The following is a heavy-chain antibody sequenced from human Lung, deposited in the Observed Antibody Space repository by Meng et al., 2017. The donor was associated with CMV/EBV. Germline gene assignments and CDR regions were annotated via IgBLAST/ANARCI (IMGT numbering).Heavy chain of an antibody. D-gene: IGHD3-3*01. CDR3: ATVRYDFGRKYFAFDD. J-gene: IGHJ4*02. V-gene: IGHV4-61*01. CDR2: IYYSGST. CDR1: GDSVSSGSHY. Sequence: SXTLSLXCIVSGDSVSSGSHYWSWIRQPPGKGLEWIGYIYYSGSTNYNPSLKSRVTISVDNSKNQFSLNLNSLTAADTAVYYCATVRYDFGRKYFAFDDXRQGXLVTVSS.